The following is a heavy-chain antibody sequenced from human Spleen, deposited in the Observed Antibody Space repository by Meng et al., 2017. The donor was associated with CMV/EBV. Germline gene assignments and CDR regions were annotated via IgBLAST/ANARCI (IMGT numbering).Heavy chain of an antibody. V-gene: IGHV3-30*02. CDR1: GFTFSSYG. J-gene: IGHJ4*02. D-gene: IGHD3-22*01. Sequence: LSLTCAASGFTFSSYGMHWVRQAPGKGLEWVAFIRYDGSNKCYADSVKGRFTISRDNSKNTLYLQMNSLRAEDTAVYYCAKEIYYYDSSGYCSDYWGQGTLVTVSS. CDR3: AKEIYYYDSSGYCSDY. CDR2: IRYDGSNK.